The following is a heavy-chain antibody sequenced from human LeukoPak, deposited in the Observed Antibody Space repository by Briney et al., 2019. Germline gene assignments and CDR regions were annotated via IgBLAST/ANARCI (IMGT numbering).Heavy chain of an antibody. CDR2: IRSKPYGGTT. Sequence: PGASLRLSCTTSGFTFGDYAMSWVRQAPRKGVEWVGFIRSKPYGGTTVYAASVKGRFTISRDDSKSIAYLQMDSLKTEDTAVYYCTRIPLAYCSSSSCPLWIDFWGQGTLVTVSS. V-gene: IGHV3-49*04. CDR1: GFTFGDYA. D-gene: IGHD2-2*01. J-gene: IGHJ4*02. CDR3: TRIPLAYCSSSSCPLWIDF.